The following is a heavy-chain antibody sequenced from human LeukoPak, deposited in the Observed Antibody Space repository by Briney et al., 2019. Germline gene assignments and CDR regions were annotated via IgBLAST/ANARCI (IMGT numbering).Heavy chain of an antibody. V-gene: IGHV1-18*01. Sequence: GASVKVSCKASGYTFTSYGISWVRQAPGQGLEWMGWISAYNGNTNYAQKLQGRVTMTTDTSTSTAYTELRSLRSDDTAVYFCARDQRRIVVVPAAYDYWGQGTLVTVSS. D-gene: IGHD2-2*01. CDR2: ISAYNGNT. J-gene: IGHJ4*02. CDR3: ARDQRRIVVVPAAYDY. CDR1: GYTFTSYG.